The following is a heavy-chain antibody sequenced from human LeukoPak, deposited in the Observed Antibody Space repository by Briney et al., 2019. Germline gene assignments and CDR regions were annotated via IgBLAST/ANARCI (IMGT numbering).Heavy chain of an antibody. Sequence: SETLSLTCTVSGGSISSNYWSWVRQPPGKGLEWIGYIYYSGSTNYNPSLKSRVTISVDTSKTQFSLKLSSVTAADTAVYYCARGLGVNWFDPWGQGTLVTVSS. J-gene: IGHJ5*02. D-gene: IGHD4-23*01. V-gene: IGHV4-59*01. CDR2: IYYSGST. CDR3: ARGLGVNWFDP. CDR1: GGSISSNY.